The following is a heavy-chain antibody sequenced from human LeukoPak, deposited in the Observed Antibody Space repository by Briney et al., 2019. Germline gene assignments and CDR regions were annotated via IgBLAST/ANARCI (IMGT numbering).Heavy chain of an antibody. CDR3: ARASSIQLWPHHYGMDV. V-gene: IGHV4-61*02. Sequence: KPSETLSLTCTVSGGSISSGSYYWSWIRQPAGKGLEWIGRIYTSGSTNYNPSLKSRVTISVDTSKNQFSLKLSSVTAADTAVYYCARASSIQLWPHHYGMDVWGQGTTVTVSS. CDR1: GGSISSGSYY. D-gene: IGHD5-18*01. J-gene: IGHJ6*02. CDR2: IYTSGST.